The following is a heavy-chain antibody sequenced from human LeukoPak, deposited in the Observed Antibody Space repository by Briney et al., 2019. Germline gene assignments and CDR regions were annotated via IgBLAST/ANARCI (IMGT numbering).Heavy chain of an antibody. Sequence: SETLSLTCSVSGVSISSGSNYWGWIRQPPGKTLEWIGSIYSSGSIHYNPSLKSRVIILIDTAKNHFSLNLSSVTAADTAVYYCARSDGYGLVGIWGQGTMVTVSS. CDR2: IYSSGSI. CDR3: ARSDGYGLVGI. J-gene: IGHJ3*02. V-gene: IGHV4-39*07. CDR1: GVSISSGSNY. D-gene: IGHD3-10*01.